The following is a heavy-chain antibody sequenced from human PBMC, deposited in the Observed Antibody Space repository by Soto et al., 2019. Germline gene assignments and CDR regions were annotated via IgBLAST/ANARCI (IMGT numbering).Heavy chain of an antibody. V-gene: IGHV4-59*01. CDR3: ALRSMAVVPEY. J-gene: IGHJ4*02. D-gene: IGHD3-22*01. CDR2: LYYGRSA. CDR1: GDSISSYY. Sequence: QVQLQESGPGLVKPSETLSLTCAVSGDSISSYYCMWIRQPPGKGLESIGYLYYGRSANYNPSLESRDTLSVDTSTNQCSLTLSSMTAADTAVYYCALRSMAVVPEYWGQGTLVTVSS.